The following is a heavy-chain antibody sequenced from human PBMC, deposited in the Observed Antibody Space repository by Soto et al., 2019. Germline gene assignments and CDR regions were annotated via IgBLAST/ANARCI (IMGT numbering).Heavy chain of an antibody. CDR2: IYYSGST. J-gene: IGHJ6*03. CDR1: GGSISSSSYY. Sequence: ASETLSLTCTVSGGSISSSSYYWGWVRQAPGKGLEWIGSIYYSGSTYYNPSLKSRVTISVDTSKNQFSLKLSSVTAADTAVYYCARLYCSSTSCYYYYYYMDVWGKGTTVT. D-gene: IGHD2-2*01. V-gene: IGHV4-39*01. CDR3: ARLYCSSTSCYYYYYYMDV.